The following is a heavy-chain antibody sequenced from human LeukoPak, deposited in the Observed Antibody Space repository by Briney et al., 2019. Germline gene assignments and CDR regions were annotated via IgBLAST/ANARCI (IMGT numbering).Heavy chain of an antibody. J-gene: IGHJ4*02. CDR3: ASHDYGDYSLGY. D-gene: IGHD4-17*01. V-gene: IGHV4-31*03. CDR1: GGSISSGGYY. Sequence: PSETLSLTCTVSGGSISSGGYYWSWIRQHPGKGLEWIGYIYYSGSTYYNPSLKSRVTISVDTSKNQFSLKLSSVTAADTAVYYCASHDYGDYSLGYWGQGTLVTVSP. CDR2: IYYSGST.